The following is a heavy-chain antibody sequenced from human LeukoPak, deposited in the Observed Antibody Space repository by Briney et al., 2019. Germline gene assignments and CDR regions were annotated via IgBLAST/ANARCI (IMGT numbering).Heavy chain of an antibody. D-gene: IGHD5-12*01. CDR2: ISSSGSTI. V-gene: IGHV3-48*03. Sequence: GGSLRLSCAASGFTFSSYEMNWVRQAPGKGLEWVSYISSSGSTIYYADSVKGRFTISRDNAKNSLYLQMNSLRAEDTALYYCARDVQVATIYPLDYWGQGTLVTVSS. CDR1: GFTFSSYE. J-gene: IGHJ4*02. CDR3: ARDVQVATIYPLDY.